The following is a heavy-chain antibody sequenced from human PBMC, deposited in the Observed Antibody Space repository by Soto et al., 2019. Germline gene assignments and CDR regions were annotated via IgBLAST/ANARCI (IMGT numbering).Heavy chain of an antibody. J-gene: IGHJ4*02. CDR1: GYTXNTYY. CDR2: ISPDGGRT. V-gene: IGHV1-46*02. CDR3: ATRDPGNY. Sequence: SXKVSFKASGYTXNTYYRDWVRQAPGQGLEWMGIISPDGGRTSYAQKFQGRVTMTRDTSTSTVYIELRSLRSEDTAVYYCATRDPGNYWGQGTLVTV.